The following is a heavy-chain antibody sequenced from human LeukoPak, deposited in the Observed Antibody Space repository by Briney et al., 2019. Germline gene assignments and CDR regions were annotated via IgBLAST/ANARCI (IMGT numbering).Heavy chain of an antibody. V-gene: IGHV4-39*07. J-gene: IGHJ6*03. CDR3: AKGVRGVIEPAPYYMDV. Sequence: SETLSLTCTVSGGSISSSSYYWGWIRQPPGKGLEWIGSIYYSGSTYYNPSLKSRVTISVDTSKNQFSLKLSSVTAADTAVYFCAKGVRGVIEPAPYYMDVWGKGTTVTISS. CDR1: GGSISSSSYY. CDR2: IYYSGST. D-gene: IGHD3-10*01.